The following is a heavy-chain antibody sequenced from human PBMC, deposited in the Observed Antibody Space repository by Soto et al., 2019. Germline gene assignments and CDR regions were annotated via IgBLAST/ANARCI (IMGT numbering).Heavy chain of an antibody. Sequence: EVQLVESGGGLVEPGGSLRLSCAASGFTFSTYTMNWVRQAPGKGLEWVSSISAGSRSIYYTDSLKGRSTVSRDNSKNSLYLQINSLKADDTAVYYCARSTPGNPFDIWGQGTTVTVSS. V-gene: IGHV3-21*01. D-gene: IGHD3-10*01. J-gene: IGHJ6*02. CDR3: ARSTPGNPFDI. CDR2: ISAGSRSI. CDR1: GFTFSTYT.